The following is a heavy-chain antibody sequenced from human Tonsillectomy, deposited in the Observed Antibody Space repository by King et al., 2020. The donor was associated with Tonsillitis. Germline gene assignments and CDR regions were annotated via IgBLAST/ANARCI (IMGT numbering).Heavy chain of an antibody. V-gene: IGHV3-74*01. Sequence: VQLQESGGGLVQPGGSLRLSCAASGFNFSSYWMHWVRQAPGKGLVWVSAIKSDGTRISYVESVKGRFTISRDNAQNKVFLQMNILRAEDTAVYYCAAYSGTYYGAFDIWGQGTMVTVSS. CDR3: AAYSGTYYGAFDI. CDR1: GFNFSSYW. J-gene: IGHJ3*02. D-gene: IGHD1-26*01. CDR2: IKSDGTRI.